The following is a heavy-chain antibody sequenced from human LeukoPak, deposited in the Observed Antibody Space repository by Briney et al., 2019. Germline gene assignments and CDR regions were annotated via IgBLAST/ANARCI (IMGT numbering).Heavy chain of an antibody. CDR3: ARDNSKLRYFDWVYYYCGMDV. Sequence: ASVKVSCKASGYTFTSYAMNWVRQAPGQGLEWMGWINTNTGNPTYAQGFTGRFVFSLDTSVSTAYLQISSLRAEDTAVYYCARDNSKLRYFDWVYYYCGMDVWGQGTTVTVSS. V-gene: IGHV7-4-1*02. J-gene: IGHJ6*02. CDR1: GYTFTSYA. D-gene: IGHD3-9*01. CDR2: INTNTGNP.